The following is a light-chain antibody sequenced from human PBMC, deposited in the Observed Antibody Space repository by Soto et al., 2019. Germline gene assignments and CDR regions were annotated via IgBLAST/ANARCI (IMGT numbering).Light chain of an antibody. CDR1: QSVSSY. V-gene: IGKV3-11*01. CDR3: QQRYNWPLT. J-gene: IGKJ4*01. Sequence: EIVLTQSPATLSLSPGERATLSCRASQSVSSYFAWYQQKPGQAPRLLIYDASNRATGTPARFRGGGSGTDVTLTISSLEPEDFAVYYCQQRYNWPLTFGGGTKVEIK. CDR2: DAS.